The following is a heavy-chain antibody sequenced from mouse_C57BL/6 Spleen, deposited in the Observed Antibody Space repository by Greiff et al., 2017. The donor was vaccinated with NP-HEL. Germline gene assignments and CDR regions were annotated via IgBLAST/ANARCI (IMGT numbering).Heavy chain of an antibody. D-gene: IGHD2-4*01. J-gene: IGHJ1*03. CDR2: IYPGDGDT. CDR3: LYDYDWYFDV. CDR1: GYAFSSYW. Sequence: QVTLKESGAELVKPGASVKISCKASGYAFSSYWMNWVKQRPGKGLEWIGQIYPGDGDTNYNGKFKGKATLTADKSSSTAYMQLSSLTSEDSAVYFCLYDYDWYFDVWGTGTTVTVSS. V-gene: IGHV1-80*01.